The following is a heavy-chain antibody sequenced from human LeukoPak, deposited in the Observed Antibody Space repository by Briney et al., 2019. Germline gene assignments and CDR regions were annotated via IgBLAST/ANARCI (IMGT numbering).Heavy chain of an antibody. V-gene: IGHV1-46*01. J-gene: IGHJ3*02. CDR3: ARVIRDGYNSDAFDI. CDR2: INPSGGST. Sequence: ASVKVSCKASGYTFTSYYMHWVRQAPGQGLEWMGIINPSGGSTSYAQKFQGRVTMTRDTSTSTVYMELSSLRSEDTAVYYCARVIRDGYNSDAFDIWGQGTMVTVSS. D-gene: IGHD5-24*01. CDR1: GYTFTSYY.